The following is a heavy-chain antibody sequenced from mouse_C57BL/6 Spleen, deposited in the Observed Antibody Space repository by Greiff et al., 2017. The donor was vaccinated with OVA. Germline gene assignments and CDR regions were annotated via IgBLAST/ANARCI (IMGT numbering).Heavy chain of an antibody. CDR2: INPGSGGT. CDR1: GYAFTNYL. V-gene: IGHV1-54*01. CDR3: ARGGSYYSNYFDY. D-gene: IGHD2-5*01. Sequence: QVHVKQSGAELVRPGTSVKVSCKASGYAFTNYLIEWVKQRPGQGLEWIGVINPGSGGTNYNEKFKGKATLTADKSSSTAYMQLSSLTSEDSAVYFCARGGSYYSNYFDYWGQGTTLTVSS. J-gene: IGHJ2*01.